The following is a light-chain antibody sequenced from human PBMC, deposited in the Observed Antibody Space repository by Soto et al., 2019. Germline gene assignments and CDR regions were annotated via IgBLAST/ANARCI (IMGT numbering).Light chain of an antibody. CDR2: YAS. J-gene: IGKJ1*01. Sequence: DVQMTQSPSTLSASVGDRVTITCRASQSINNYLARYQLRPGKAPRLLIYYASTLDRGVPSRFSGSGSGTEFTLTIISLQPDDFATYYCQHYASFSPAFGQGTKVGI. CDR3: QHYASFSPA. V-gene: IGKV1-5*01. CDR1: QSINNY.